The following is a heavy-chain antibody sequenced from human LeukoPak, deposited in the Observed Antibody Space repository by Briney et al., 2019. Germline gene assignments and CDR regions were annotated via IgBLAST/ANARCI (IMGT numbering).Heavy chain of an antibody. CDR3: ARGGGSARYGNAFDI. D-gene: IGHD6-19*01. J-gene: IGHJ3*02. V-gene: IGHV3-7*01. CDR2: IKQDGIEK. Sequence: PGGPLRLSCTASGFSFGNSWMTWVRQVPGKGLEWVANIKQDGIEKYYVDSMKGRSTISRDNAKNSLYLQMNSLRVEHTAVYYCARGGGSARYGNAFDIWGQGTLVTVSS. CDR1: GFSFGNSW.